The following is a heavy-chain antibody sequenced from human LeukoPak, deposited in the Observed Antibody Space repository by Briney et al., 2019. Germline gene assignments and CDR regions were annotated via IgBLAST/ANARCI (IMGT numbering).Heavy chain of an antibody. CDR1: GGSISSYY. Sequence: SETLSLTCTVSGGSISSYYWNWIRQPPGKGLEWIGEINHSGSTNYNPSLKSRVTISVETSKNQFSLKLSSVTAADTAVYYCARALENYYYYMDVWGKGTTVTVSS. D-gene: IGHD1-1*01. V-gene: IGHV4-34*01. CDR3: ARALENYYYYMDV. CDR2: INHSGST. J-gene: IGHJ6*03.